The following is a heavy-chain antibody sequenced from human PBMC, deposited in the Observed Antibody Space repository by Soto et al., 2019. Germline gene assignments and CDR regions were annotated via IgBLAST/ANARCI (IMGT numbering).Heavy chain of an antibody. CDR3: ARAPQTVDYSSGYYYNYFDY. V-gene: IGHV3-48*02. CDR2: ISDTSTII. D-gene: IGHD3-22*01. J-gene: IGHJ4*02. CDR1: GFTFSSSS. Sequence: EVQLVESGGGLVQPGGSLRLSCAASGFTFSSSSMNWVRQAPGKGLEWVSYISDTSTIIYYADSVKGRFTISRDNAKNSLYLQMNSLRDEDTAVYYCARAPQTVDYSSGYYYNYFDYWCQGTLVTVSS.